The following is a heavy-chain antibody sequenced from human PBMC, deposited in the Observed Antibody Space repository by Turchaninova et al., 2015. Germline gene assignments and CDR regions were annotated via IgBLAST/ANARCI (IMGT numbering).Heavy chain of an antibody. CDR2: VYHTGTT. V-gene: IGHV4-4*02. J-gene: IGHJ4*02. Sequence: QVHLEESGPGLVKSWGNRSLAVSVYGSSISSINGWIWFRQPPEKGLEWIGEVYHTGTTNNNPSLGSRVTISLDKSKNQFSLMLTSVTAADTAVYYCARGLPNSPVPVMWGQGTLVTVSS. D-gene: IGHD3-16*01. CDR1: GSSISSING. CDR3: ARGLPNSPVPVM.